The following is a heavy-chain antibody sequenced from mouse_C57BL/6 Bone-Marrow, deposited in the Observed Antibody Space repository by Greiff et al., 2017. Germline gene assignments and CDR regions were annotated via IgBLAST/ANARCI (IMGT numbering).Heavy chain of an antibody. Sequence: VQLQQSGADLAKPGASVKLSCKASGYTFTSYWMHWVKQRPGQGLEWIGYINPSSGYTKYNQKFKDKATLTADKSSSTAYRKLSSLTYDDSAVYYCASGGRLRREFAYWGQGTLVTVSA. CDR2: INPSSGYT. J-gene: IGHJ3*01. D-gene: IGHD2-4*01. V-gene: IGHV1-7*01. CDR1: GYTFTSYW. CDR3: ASGGRLRREFAY.